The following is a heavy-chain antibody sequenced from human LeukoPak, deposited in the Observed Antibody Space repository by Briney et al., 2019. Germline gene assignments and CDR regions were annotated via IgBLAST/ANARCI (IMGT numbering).Heavy chain of an antibody. CDR1: GFTVSSIY. V-gene: IGHV3-53*01. Sequence: GGSLRLSCAASGFTVSSIYMSWVRQAPGKGLEWVSIIYSGGTTSYTDSVQGRFTISRDNPKNTLYLQMNSLRAEDTAVYYCVRDFSVWGQGTLVTVSS. CDR2: IYSGGTT. D-gene: IGHD3-10*01. J-gene: IGHJ4*02. CDR3: VRDFSV.